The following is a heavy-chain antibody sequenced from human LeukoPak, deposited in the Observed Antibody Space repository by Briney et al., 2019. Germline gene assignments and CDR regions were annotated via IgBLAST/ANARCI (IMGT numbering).Heavy chain of an antibody. CDR3: ARVGNVDYGDYSSYFDY. CDR2: IYYSGGT. J-gene: IGHJ4*02. CDR1: GGSISSGGYY. V-gene: IGHV4-31*03. Sequence: SETLSLTCTVSGGSISSGGYYWSWIRQHPGKGLEWIGYIYYSGGTYYNPSLKSRVSISVDTSKNQFSLKLNSMTAADTAVYFCARVGNVDYGDYSSYFDYWGQGTLVTVSS. D-gene: IGHD4-17*01.